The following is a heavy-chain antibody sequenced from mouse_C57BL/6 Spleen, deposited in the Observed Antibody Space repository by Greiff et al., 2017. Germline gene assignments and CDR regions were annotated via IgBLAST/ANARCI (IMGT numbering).Heavy chain of an antibody. CDR3: AREWLPHAMDY. D-gene: IGHD2-2*01. J-gene: IGHJ4*01. CDR1: GYSITSGYY. CDR2: ISYDGSN. Sequence: DVQLQESGPGLVKPSQSLSLTCSVTGYSITSGYYWNWIRQFPGNKLEWMGYISYDGSNNYNPSLKNRISITRDTSKNQFFLKLNSVTTEDTATYYCAREWLPHAMDYWGQGTSVTVSS. V-gene: IGHV3-6*01.